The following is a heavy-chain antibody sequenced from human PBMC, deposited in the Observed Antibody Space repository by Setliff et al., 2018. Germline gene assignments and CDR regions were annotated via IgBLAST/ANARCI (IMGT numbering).Heavy chain of an antibody. V-gene: IGHV3-48*03. CDR1: GFTFSRYA. Sequence: PGGSLRLSCSASGFTFSRYAMHWVRQAPGKGLESVSAISSTGIPIYYADSVRGRFTISRDNADNSLYLQMNSLRADDTALYYCARDGVFYAMDVWGQGTTVTVSS. CDR2: ISSTGIPI. D-gene: IGHD2-2*01. CDR3: ARDGVFYAMDV. J-gene: IGHJ6*02.